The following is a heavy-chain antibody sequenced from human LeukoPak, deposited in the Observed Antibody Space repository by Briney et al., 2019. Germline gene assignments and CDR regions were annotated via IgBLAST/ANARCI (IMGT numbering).Heavy chain of an antibody. V-gene: IGHV3-21*01. CDR3: ARDKVVGATVFDY. CDR2: ISSSSSYI. J-gene: IGHJ4*02. Sequence: GGSLRLSCAASGFTFSSYSMNWVRQAPGKGLEWVSSISSSSSYIYYADSVKGRLTISRDNAKNSLYLQMNSLRAEDTAVYYCARDKVVGATVFDYWGQGTLVTVST. D-gene: IGHD1-26*01. CDR1: GFTFSSYS.